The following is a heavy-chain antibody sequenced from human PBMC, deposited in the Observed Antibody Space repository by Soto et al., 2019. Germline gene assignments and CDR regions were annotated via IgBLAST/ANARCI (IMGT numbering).Heavy chain of an antibody. CDR3: AKHRVSWSSSSREFDY. V-gene: IGHV3-23*01. D-gene: IGHD6-6*01. CDR1: GFTFSSYA. J-gene: IGHJ4*02. Sequence: EVQLLDSGGGLVQPGGSLRLSCAASGFTFSSYAMIWVRQSPGKGLQWVSAISGGVGSTYQADSVKGRFTISRDNSKNTLYMQMNSRRAEDTAVYFCAKHRVSWSSSSREFDYWGQGTLVTVSS. CDR2: ISGGVGST.